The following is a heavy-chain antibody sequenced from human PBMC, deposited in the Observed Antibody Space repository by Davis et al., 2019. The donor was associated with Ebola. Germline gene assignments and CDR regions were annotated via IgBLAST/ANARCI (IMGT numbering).Heavy chain of an antibody. D-gene: IGHD4-17*01. CDR1: GFAFSDYN. CDR2: ISGGSSYI. Sequence: GESLKISCVVSGFAFSDYNMNWVRLAPGKGLEWVSSISGGSSYIYYGDSVKGRFTISRDNARKSLYLHMSSLRAEDTAVYYCTRGRKNPEFDDYDVVYYYGMDVWGKGTTVTVSS. CDR3: TRGRKNPEFDDYDVVYYYGMDV. V-gene: IGHV3-21*01. J-gene: IGHJ6*04.